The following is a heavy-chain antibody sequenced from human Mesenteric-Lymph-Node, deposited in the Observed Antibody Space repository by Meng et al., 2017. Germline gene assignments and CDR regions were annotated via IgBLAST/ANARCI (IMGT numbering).Heavy chain of an antibody. CDR2: TYYRSTWSN. CDR1: GDSVSVNSSA. CDR3: ARGYGPIHSEDNFDY. Sequence: VHVHRFSPRRVKPTHTPPRPWASSGDSVSVNSSAWNGSTQSQSRGFEWLGRTYYRSTWSNEYAVSVNSRITINPDTTKNQFFLQLNSLTPEDTAVYYCARGYGPIHSEDNFDYWGQGTLVTVSS. J-gene: IGHJ4*02. V-gene: IGHV6-1*02. D-gene: IGHD1-26*01.